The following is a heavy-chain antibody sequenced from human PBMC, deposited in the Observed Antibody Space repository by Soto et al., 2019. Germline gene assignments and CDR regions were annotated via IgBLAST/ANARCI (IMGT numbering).Heavy chain of an antibody. Sequence: LRLSCAASGFTFSTHAMSWVRQAPGKGLEWVSSISSGGTTTFYAASVEGRFTISRDKAKNTLYLQMNSLRADDTAVYYCAREGGSIGGWFGRKFDSWGQGTQVTVSS. J-gene: IGHJ4*02. CDR3: AREGGSIGGWFGRKFDS. D-gene: IGHD6-19*01. CDR1: GFTFSTHA. CDR2: ISSGGTTT. V-gene: IGHV3-23*01.